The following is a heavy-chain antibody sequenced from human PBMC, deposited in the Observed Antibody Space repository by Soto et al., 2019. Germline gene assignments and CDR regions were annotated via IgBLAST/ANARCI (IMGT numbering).Heavy chain of an antibody. J-gene: IGHJ6*02. V-gene: IGHV1-8*01. CDR1: GYTFTSYD. Sequence: ASVKVSCKASGYTFTSYDINWVRQATGQGLEWMRWMNPNSGNTGYAQKFQGRVTMTRNTSISTAYMELSSLRSEDTAVYYCARVGDCSGGSCYPIRYYYYGMDVWGQGTTVTVSS. CDR3: ARVGDCSGGSCYPIRYYYYGMDV. D-gene: IGHD2-15*01. CDR2: MNPNSGNT.